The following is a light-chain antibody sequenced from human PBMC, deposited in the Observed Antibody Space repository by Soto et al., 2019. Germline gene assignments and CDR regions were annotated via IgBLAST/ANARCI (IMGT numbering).Light chain of an antibody. CDR2: GAS. V-gene: IGKV3-20*01. Sequence: EIVLTQSPGTLSLSPGERATLSCRASQSVSSSWLAWYQQKPGQAPRLLIYGASSRATGIPDRFSGTGSGTDFTLTISRLEPEDFAVYYCQQYGSSPYTFGLGTKLEIK. J-gene: IGKJ2*01. CDR1: QSVSSSW. CDR3: QQYGSSPYT.